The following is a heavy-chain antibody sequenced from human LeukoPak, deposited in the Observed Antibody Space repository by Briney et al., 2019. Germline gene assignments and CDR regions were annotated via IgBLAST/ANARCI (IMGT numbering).Heavy chain of an antibody. CDR2: IIPILGIA. V-gene: IGHV1-69*04. Sequence: GASVKVSCKASGGTFSSYAISWVRQAPGQGLEWMGRIIPILGIANYAQKFQGRVTITADKSTSTAYMELSSLRSEDTAVYYCASPPKRIAVAGPGGDAFDIWGQGTMVTISS. D-gene: IGHD6-19*01. CDR3: ASPPKRIAVAGPGGDAFDI. J-gene: IGHJ3*02. CDR1: GGTFSSYA.